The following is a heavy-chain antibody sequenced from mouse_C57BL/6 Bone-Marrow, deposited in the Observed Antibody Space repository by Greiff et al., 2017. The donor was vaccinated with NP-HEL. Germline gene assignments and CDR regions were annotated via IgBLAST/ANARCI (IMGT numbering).Heavy chain of an antibody. D-gene: IGHD3-3*01. CDR3: AKDGTLGEGFAY. CDR2: IWSGGST. Sequence: VMLVESGPGLVQPSQSLSITCTVSGFSLTSYGVHWVRQPPGKGLEWLGVIWSGGSTDYNAAFISRLSISKDNSKSQVFFKMNSLQADDTAIYYCAKDGTLGEGFAYWGQGTLVTVSA. J-gene: IGHJ3*01. V-gene: IGHV2-4*01. CDR1: GFSLTSYG.